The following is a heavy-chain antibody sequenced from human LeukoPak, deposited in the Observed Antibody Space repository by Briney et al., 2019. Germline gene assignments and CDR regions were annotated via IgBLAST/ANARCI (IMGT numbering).Heavy chain of an antibody. CDR2: IYAGGRT. V-gene: IGHV4-61*02. Sequence: PSQTLSLTCSVSGDSISSGKYYWSWIRQPAGKGLEWIGRIYAGGRTNYNPSLKSRVTISIDTSRNQFSLNLSSVTAADTAVYYCATSYDPLTTFGATIDNYFQHWGQGTLITVSS. J-gene: IGHJ4*02. CDR1: GDSISSGKYY. CDR3: ATSYDPLTTFGATIDNYFQH. D-gene: IGHD3-3*01.